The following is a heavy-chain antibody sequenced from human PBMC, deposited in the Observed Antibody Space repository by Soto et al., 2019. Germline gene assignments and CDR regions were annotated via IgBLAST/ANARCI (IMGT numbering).Heavy chain of an antibody. J-gene: IGHJ6*03. CDR2: ISSSSSTI. CDR3: ERGSCGLECLLLPERALFLQDEHYFDG. CDR1: GFSFSSYS. Sequence: GGSLRLSCAASGFSFSSYSMNWVRPAPGKGLEWVSYISSSSSTIYYADSVKGRFTISTDTAKNSLYLQMNSLRAEDTAVYYCERGSCGLECLLLPERALFLQDEHYFDGWGTGATVHVSS. D-gene: IGHD3-3*01. V-gene: IGHV3-48*01.